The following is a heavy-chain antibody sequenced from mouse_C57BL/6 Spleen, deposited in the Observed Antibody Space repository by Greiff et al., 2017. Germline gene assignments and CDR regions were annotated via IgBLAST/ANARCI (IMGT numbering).Heavy chain of an antibody. Sequence: QVQLQQPGAELVRPGSSVKLSCKASGYTFTSYWMDWVKQRPGQGLEWIGNIYPSDSETHYNQKFKDKATPTVDNSSSTAYMQRSSLTSEDSAVYYCARDGIIRGYAMDYWGQGTSVTVSS. CDR2: IYPSDSET. V-gene: IGHV1-61*01. CDR1: GYTFTSYW. J-gene: IGHJ4*01. CDR3: ARDGIIRGYAMDY. D-gene: IGHD2-4*01.